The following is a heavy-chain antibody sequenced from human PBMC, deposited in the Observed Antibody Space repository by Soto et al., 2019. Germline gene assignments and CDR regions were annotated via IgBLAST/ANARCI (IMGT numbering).Heavy chain of an antibody. CDR1: GYPFSNYN. V-gene: IGHV1-3*04. CDR3: ARILRGITIFGVAHPGYY. Sequence: QVQLVQSGDEVRKPGASVKVSCKASGYPFSNYNIHWVRQAPGRGLEWMGWINTGNGNTRYSQKVQGRVSITSDQSANTAYMELRSLKSEDTAVYYCARILRGITIFGVAHPGYYWGQGPLVTVSS. D-gene: IGHD3-3*01. J-gene: IGHJ4*02. CDR2: INTGNGNT.